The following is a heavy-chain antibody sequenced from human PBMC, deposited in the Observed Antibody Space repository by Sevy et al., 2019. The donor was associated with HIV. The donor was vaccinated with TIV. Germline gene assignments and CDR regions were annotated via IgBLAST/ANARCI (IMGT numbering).Heavy chain of an antibody. CDR2: MYHSGST. D-gene: IGHD6-19*01. J-gene: IGHJ5*02. V-gene: IGHV4-38-2*02. CDR1: GYSISGGYY. Sequence: SETLSLGCAVSGYSISGGYYWGWIRQPPGKGLEWIASMYHSGSTYYNPSLKSRVTMSLDKSKNEFSLKLTSMTAADTAMYYCARDLQGHSSGWHSWFDAWGQGTLVTVSS. CDR3: ARDLQGHSSGWHSWFDA.